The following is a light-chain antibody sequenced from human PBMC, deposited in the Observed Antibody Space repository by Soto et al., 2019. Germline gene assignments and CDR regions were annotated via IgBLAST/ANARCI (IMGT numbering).Light chain of an antibody. V-gene: IGLV2-11*01. CDR1: SXDVGGYNY. CDR3: CSYAGSYTWV. J-gene: IGLJ3*02. Sequence: TGTSXDVGGYNYVSWYQQHPGKAPKLMIYDVSKRPSGVPDRFSGSKSGNTASLTISGLQAEDEADYYCCSYAGSYTWVFGGGTKLTVL. CDR2: DVS.